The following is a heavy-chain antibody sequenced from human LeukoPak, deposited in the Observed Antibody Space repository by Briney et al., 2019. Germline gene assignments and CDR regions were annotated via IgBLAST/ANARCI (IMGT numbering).Heavy chain of an antibody. CDR1: GFTVSSNY. V-gene: IGHV3-66*01. CDR2: IYSGGST. D-gene: IGHD2-2*01. J-gene: IGHJ4*02. CDR3: VKGYCISTSCYRLDY. Sequence: GGSLRLSCAASGFTVSSNYMSWVRQAPGKGLEWVSVIYSGGSTYYADSVKGRFTISRDNSKNTLYLQMSSLRAEDTAVYYCVKGYCISTSCYRLDYWGQGTLVTVSS.